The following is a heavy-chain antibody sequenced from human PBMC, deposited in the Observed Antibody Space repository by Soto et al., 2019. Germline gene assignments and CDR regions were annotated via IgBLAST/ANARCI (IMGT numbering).Heavy chain of an antibody. CDR3: VRDEISSAGLDP. CDR2: ISTHNGNT. Sequence: QVQLVQSGAEVKKPGASVKVSCKASGYTFIRYGISWVRQAPGQGLEWMGWISTHNGNTYYAQNFQGRVTMTSDTPTSTAYMQLRSLRSDDTAFYYWVRDEISSAGLDPWGQGTLVTVSS. J-gene: IGHJ5*02. CDR1: GYTFIRYG. V-gene: IGHV1-18*01.